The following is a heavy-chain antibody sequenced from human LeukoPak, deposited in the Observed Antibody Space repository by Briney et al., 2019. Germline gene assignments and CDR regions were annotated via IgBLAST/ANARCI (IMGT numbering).Heavy chain of an antibody. Sequence: PGGSLRLSCATSGFTFSRYWMNWVRQAPGKGLVWVSRVDSDGSGTTYADSVKGRFTISRDNAKKTVYLQMNSLRAEDTAVYYCATGLGQYFDYWGQGTLVTVSS. V-gene: IGHV3-74*01. D-gene: IGHD3-10*01. J-gene: IGHJ4*02. CDR1: GFTFSRYW. CDR3: ATGLGQYFDY. CDR2: VDSDGSGT.